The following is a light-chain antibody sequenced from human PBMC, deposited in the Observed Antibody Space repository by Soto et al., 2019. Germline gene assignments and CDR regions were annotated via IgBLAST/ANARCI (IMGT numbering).Light chain of an antibody. CDR3: TSYVGNNIWV. CDR1: SSDVGAYNY. Sequence: QSALTQPPSASGSPGQSVPISCTGTSSDVGAYNYVSWYQQYPGTAPKLKIYEVTKLPSGVPDRFSGSKSGNTASLTVSGLHAEDEADYYCTSYVGNNIWVFGGGTKLTVL. V-gene: IGLV2-8*01. J-gene: IGLJ3*02. CDR2: EVT.